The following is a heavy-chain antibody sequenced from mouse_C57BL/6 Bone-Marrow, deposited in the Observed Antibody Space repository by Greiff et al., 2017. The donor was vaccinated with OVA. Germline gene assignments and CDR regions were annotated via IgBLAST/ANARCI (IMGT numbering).Heavy chain of an antibody. CDR1: VYAFSSYW. CDR3: ARGGDYGNYCDY. CDR2: IYPGDGDT. D-gene: IGHD2-1*01. J-gene: IGHJ2*01. V-gene: IGHV1-80*01. Sequence: VQLQPSWAELVKPGASVKISCKASVYAFSSYWMNWVKHRPGKGLEWIGQIYPGDGDTNYNGKFKGKATLTADKSSSTAYMQLSSLTSEDSAVYFCARGGDYGNYCDYWGQGTTLTVSS.